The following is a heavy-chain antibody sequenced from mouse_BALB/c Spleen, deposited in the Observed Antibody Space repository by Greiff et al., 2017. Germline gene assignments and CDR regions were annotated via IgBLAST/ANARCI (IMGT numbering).Heavy chain of an antibody. CDR1: GFTFSSYA. Sequence: DVMLVESGGGLVKPGGSLKLSCAASGFTFSSYAMSWVRQTPEKRLEWVASISSGGSTYYPDSVKGRFTISRDNARNILYLQMSSLRSEDTAMYYCARGTGTGYAMDYWGQGTSVTVSS. CDR2: ISSGGST. CDR3: ARGTGTGYAMDY. J-gene: IGHJ4*01. V-gene: IGHV5-6-5*01. D-gene: IGHD4-1*01.